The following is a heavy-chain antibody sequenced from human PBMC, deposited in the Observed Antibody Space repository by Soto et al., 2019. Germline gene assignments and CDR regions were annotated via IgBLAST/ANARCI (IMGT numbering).Heavy chain of an antibody. J-gene: IGHJ4*02. CDR2: INGNNGHT. CDR1: GYTFSRYG. Sequence: QVQLVQSGAEVRKPGASVKVSCKTSGYTFSRYGITWVRQAPGQGLEWMGWINGNNGHTIYAINLEDRLTITTDTSTSTVYMELRSLKSDDTVVYYCARERKWEPLPYWGQGTLVTVSS. D-gene: IGHD1-26*01. CDR3: ARERKWEPLPY. V-gene: IGHV1-18*01.